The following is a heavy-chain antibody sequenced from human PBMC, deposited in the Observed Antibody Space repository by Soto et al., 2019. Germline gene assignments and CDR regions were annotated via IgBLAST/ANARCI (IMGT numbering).Heavy chain of an antibody. V-gene: IGHV1-46*01. CDR2: INPSGGST. Sequence: GASVKVSCKASGYTFTSYYMHWVRQAPGQGLEWMGIINPSGGSTSYAQKFQGRVTMTRDTSTSTAYMELSSLRSEDTAVYYCARDPPLGGWNLTPRGDYWGQGTQVTVSS. D-gene: IGHD1-7*01. J-gene: IGHJ4*02. CDR3: ARDPPLGGWNLTPRGDY. CDR1: GYTFTSYY.